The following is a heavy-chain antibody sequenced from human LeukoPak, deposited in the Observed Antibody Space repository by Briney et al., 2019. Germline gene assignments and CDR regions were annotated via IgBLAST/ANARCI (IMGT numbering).Heavy chain of an antibody. D-gene: IGHD1-26*01. J-gene: IGHJ6*02. CDR2: IYYSGST. V-gene: IGHV4-59*08. CDR3: ARQLGVGMDV. CDR1: GGSISSYY. Sequence: SGTLSLTCTVSGGSISSYYWSWIRQPPGKGLEWIGYIYYSGSTNYNPSLKSRVTISVDTSKNQFSLKLSSVTAADTAVYYCARQLGVGMDVWGQGTTVTVSS.